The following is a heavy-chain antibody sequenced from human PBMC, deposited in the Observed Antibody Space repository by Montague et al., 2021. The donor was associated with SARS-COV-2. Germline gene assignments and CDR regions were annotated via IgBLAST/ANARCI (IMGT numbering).Heavy chain of an antibody. CDR3: ARWDPQTLTLIGLRGKSASDY. CDR2: INHSGTT. CDR1: GGSSSGYY. J-gene: IGHJ4*02. V-gene: IGHV4-34*01. D-gene: IGHD4-23*01. Sequence: SETLSLTCAVHGGSSSGYYWTWIRQSPGKGLEWIAEINHSGTTNYNFNPSLRSRVTISVDTSKSQFSLKLSSVTAADTSVYYCARWDPQTLTLIGLRGKSASDYWGQGTLVTVSS.